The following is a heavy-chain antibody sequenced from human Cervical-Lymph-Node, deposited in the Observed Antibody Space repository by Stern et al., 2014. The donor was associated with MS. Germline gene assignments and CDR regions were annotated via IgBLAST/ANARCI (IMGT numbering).Heavy chain of an antibody. V-gene: IGHV4-39*01. Sequence: VQLQESGPGLVKPSETLSLTCTVSGGSISSSSYYWGWIRQPPGKGLDWIGSIYYSGRTYYNPALKSRVTISVDTVKNQYSLKLSSVTAADTAVYYCARWAYSSGWYNWFDPWGQGTLVTVSS. CDR1: GGSISSSSYY. D-gene: IGHD3-22*01. CDR2: IYYSGRT. J-gene: IGHJ5*02. CDR3: ARWAYSSGWYNWFDP.